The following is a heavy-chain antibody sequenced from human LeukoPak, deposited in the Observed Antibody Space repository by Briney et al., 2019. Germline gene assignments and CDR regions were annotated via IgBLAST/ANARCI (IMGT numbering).Heavy chain of an antibody. V-gene: IGHV4-38-2*01. CDR1: GYSISSGYY. CDR2: IYHSGST. CDR3: ARGRYKYPFDY. J-gene: IGHJ4*02. D-gene: IGHD3-16*02. Sequence: SETLSLTCAVSGYSISSGYYWGWIRQPPGKGLEWIGNIYHSGSTNYNPSLKSRVTISVDTSKNQFSLKLSSVTAADTAVYYCARGRYKYPFDYWGQGTLVTVSS.